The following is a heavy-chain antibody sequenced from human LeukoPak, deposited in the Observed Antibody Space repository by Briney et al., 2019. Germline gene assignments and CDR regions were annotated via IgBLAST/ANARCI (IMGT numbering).Heavy chain of an antibody. Sequence: ASVKVSCKASGGTFSSYAISWVRQAPGRGLEWMGRIIPIFGIANYAQKFQGRVTITADKSTSTAYMELSSLRSEDTAVYYCARAGSGTQDYYYGMDVWGQGTTVTVSS. CDR3: ARAGSGTQDYYYGMDV. CDR2: IIPIFGIA. V-gene: IGHV1-69*04. CDR1: GGTFSSYA. D-gene: IGHD3-10*01. J-gene: IGHJ6*02.